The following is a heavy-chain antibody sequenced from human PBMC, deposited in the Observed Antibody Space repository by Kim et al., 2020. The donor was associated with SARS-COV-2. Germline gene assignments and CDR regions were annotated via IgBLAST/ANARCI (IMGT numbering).Heavy chain of an antibody. V-gene: IGHV4-39*01. D-gene: IGHD5-12*01. CDR3: TRQYSGYARGAFDI. J-gene: IGHJ3*02. Sequence: NPSPKSRVSISVDTSKNQFSLNLSSVTAADTAVYYCTRQYSGYARGAFDIWGQGTMVTVSS.